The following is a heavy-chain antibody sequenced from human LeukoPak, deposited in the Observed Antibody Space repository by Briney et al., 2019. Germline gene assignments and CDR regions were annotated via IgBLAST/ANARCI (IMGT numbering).Heavy chain of an antibody. V-gene: IGHV4-30-4*01. CDR3: ARKTYYYDSSGYYHDY. J-gene: IGHJ4*02. D-gene: IGHD3-22*01. Sequence: PSETLSLTCTVSGGSISSGDYYWSWIRQPPGKGLEWIGYIYYSGSTYYNPSLKSRVTISVDTSKNQFSLKLSSVTAADMAVYYCARKTYYYDSSGYYHDYWGQGTLVTVSS. CDR2: IYYSGST. CDR1: GGSISSGDYY.